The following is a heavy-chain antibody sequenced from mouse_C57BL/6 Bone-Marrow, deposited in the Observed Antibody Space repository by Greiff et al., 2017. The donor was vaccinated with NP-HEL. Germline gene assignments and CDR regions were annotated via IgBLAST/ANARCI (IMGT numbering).Heavy chain of an antibody. D-gene: IGHD1-1*01. CDR1: GYTFTSYW. CDR3: RFYYGSSRYYYAMDY. J-gene: IGHJ4*01. V-gene: IGHV1-53*01. Sequence: QVHVKQPGTELVKPGASVKLSCKASGYTFTSYWMHWVKQRPGQGLEWIGNINPSNGGTNYNEKFKSKATLTVDKSSSTAYMQLSSLTSEDSAVYYCRFYYGSSRYYYAMDYWGQGTSVTVSS. CDR2: INPSNGGT.